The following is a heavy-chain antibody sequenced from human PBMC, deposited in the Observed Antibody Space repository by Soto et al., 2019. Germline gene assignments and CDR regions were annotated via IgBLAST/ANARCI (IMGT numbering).Heavy chain of an antibody. Sequence: ASVKVSCKASGYTFTGYYMHLVRQAPGQGLEWMGWINPNSGGTNYAQKLQGRVTMTTDTSTSTAYMELRSLRSDDTAVYYCARMGDVTYYYYGMAVWVQGTTVTVSS. CDR3: ARMGDVTYYYYGMAV. D-gene: IGHD3-16*01. V-gene: IGHV1-2*02. J-gene: IGHJ6*02. CDR1: GYTFTGYY. CDR2: INPNSGGT.